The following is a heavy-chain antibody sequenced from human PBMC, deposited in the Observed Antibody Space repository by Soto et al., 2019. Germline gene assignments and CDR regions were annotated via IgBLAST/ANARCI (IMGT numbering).Heavy chain of an antibody. J-gene: IGHJ6*03. D-gene: IGHD5-12*01. Sequence: EVQLVESGGGLVQPGGSLRLSCAASGFTVSSNYMSWVRQAPGKGLEWVSVIYSGGSTYYADSVKGRFTISRHNSKNTLYLQMNSLSAEDTAVYYCARDRSGYDLYYYYYMDVWGKGTTVTVSS. CDR1: GFTVSSNY. CDR2: IYSGGST. V-gene: IGHV3-53*04. CDR3: ARDRSGYDLYYYYYMDV.